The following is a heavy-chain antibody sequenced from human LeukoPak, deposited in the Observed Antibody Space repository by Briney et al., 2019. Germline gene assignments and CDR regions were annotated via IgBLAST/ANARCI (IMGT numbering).Heavy chain of an antibody. J-gene: IGHJ4*02. CDR3: AKDYCRDGNCPFPFLDS. D-gene: IGHD2-15*01. Sequence: GGSLRLSCEVSGFSLTNHAVTWVRQAPGKGLEWVSLVTGNGGTYYADSVKGRFILSRDNSKNTVYLQMSSLRAEDTATYYCAKDYCRDGNCPFPFLDSWGQGILVTVSS. V-gene: IGHV3-23*01. CDR1: GFSLTNHA. CDR2: VTGNGGT.